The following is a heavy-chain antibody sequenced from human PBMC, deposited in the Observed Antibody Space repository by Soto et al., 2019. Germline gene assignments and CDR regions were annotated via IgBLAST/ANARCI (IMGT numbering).Heavy chain of an antibody. J-gene: IGHJ6*02. D-gene: IGHD1-26*01. V-gene: IGHV3-74*01. Sequence: GSLRLSCAGSGFTFSSYWMHWVRQAPGKGLVWVSRINSDGSSTSYADSVKGRFTISRDNAKNTLYLQMNSLRAEDTAVYYCAREGRRWAYYYYGMDVWGQGTTVTVSS. CDR3: AREGRRWAYYYYGMDV. CDR1: GFTFSSYW. CDR2: INSDGSST.